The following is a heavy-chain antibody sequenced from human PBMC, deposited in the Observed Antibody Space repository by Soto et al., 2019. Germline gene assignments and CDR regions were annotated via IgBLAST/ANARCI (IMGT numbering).Heavy chain of an antibody. CDR3: ARRSSSWYASWSDIDY. J-gene: IGHJ4*02. Sequence: QVQLVQSGAEVKKPGASVKVSCKASGYTFTSYGISWVRQAPGQGLEWMGWISAYNGNTNYAQKLQGRVTMTTDTPTSTAYMELRSLRSDDTAVYYCARRSSSWYASWSDIDYWGQGTLVTVSS. CDR1: GYTFTSYG. V-gene: IGHV1-18*01. D-gene: IGHD6-13*01. CDR2: ISAYNGNT.